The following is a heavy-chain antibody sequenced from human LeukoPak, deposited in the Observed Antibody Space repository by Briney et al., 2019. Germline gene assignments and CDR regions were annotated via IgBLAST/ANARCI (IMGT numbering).Heavy chain of an antibody. CDR2: IYYSGST. CDR1: GGSGSSGNYF. CDR3: ARAYSSTSYYRGNCIDP. V-gene: IGHV4-61*01. J-gene: IGHJ5*02. D-gene: IGHD2-2*01. Sequence: SETLSLTCTVSGGSGSSGNYFWTWIRQPPGKGLEWIGYIYYSGSTNYNPSLKSRVTISVDTSKNQFSLKLTSVTAADTAIYYCARAYSSTSYYRGNCIDPWGQGTLVTVSS.